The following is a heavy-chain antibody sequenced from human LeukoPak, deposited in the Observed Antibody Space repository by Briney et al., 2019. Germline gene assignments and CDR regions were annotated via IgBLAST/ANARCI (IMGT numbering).Heavy chain of an antibody. V-gene: IGHV4-31*03. J-gene: IGHJ4*02. D-gene: IGHD3-10*01. CDR2: IYYSGST. CDR1: GGSISSGGYY. Sequence: PSQTLSLTCTVSGGSISSGGYYWSWNRQHPGKGLEWIGYIYYSGSTYYNPSLKSRVTISVDTSKNQFSLKLSSVTAADTAVYYCARETLNYYGSGSYSAYYFDYWGQGTLVTVSS. CDR3: ARETLNYYGSGSYSAYYFDY.